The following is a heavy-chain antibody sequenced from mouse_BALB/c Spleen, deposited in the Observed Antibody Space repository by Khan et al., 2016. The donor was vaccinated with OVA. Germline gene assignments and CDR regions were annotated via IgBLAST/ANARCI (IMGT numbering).Heavy chain of an antibody. Sequence: IQLVQSGPELMKPGASVKISCKASGYSFSTYYIHWVTRSHGKTLEWIGYIDPFNGGATYNQKFKGKATLTVDKSSSTAYMHLTSLTSEDSAVYYCTRHSGTSGFAYWGQGNLVTVSA. D-gene: IGHD1-3*01. CDR1: GYSFSTYY. CDR3: TRHSGTSGFAY. J-gene: IGHJ3*01. V-gene: IGHV1S135*01. CDR2: IDPFNGGA.